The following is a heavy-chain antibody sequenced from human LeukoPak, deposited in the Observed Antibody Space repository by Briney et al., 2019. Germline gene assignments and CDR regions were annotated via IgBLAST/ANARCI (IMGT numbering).Heavy chain of an antibody. J-gene: IGHJ4*02. CDR1: GFTFSSYG. CDR2: ISYDGSSK. V-gene: IGHV3-30*03. Sequence: GGSLRLSCAASGFTFSSYGMHWVRQAPGKGLEWVAVISYDGSSKYYADSVEGRFTISRDNSKNTLYLQMNSLRAEDTAVYYCAPPLHLGGNNYWGQGTLVTVSS. D-gene: IGHD4-23*01. CDR3: APPLHLGGNNY.